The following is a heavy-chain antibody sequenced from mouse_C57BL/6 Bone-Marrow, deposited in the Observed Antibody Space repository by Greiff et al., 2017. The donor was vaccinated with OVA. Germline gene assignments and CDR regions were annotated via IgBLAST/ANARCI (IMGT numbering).Heavy chain of an antibody. CDR2: INPSSGYT. D-gene: IGHD1-1*01. J-gene: IGHJ3*01. CDR3: ARSHYSNRSWFAY. CDR1: GYTFTSYW. V-gene: IGHV1-7*01. Sequence: QVQLQQSGAELAKPGASVKLSCKASGYTFTSYWMHWVKQRPGQGLEWIGYINPSSGYTKYNQKFKDKATLTADKSSSTAYMQLSSLTYEDSAVYYCARSHYSNRSWFAYWGQGTLVTVSA.